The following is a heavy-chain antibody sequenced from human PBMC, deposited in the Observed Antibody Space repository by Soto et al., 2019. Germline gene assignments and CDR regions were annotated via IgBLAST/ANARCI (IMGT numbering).Heavy chain of an antibody. CDR2: ISAHNGNT. D-gene: IGHD1-1*01. Sequence: QVHLVQSGAEVKKPGASVKVSCKASGYTFTSYGITWVRQAPGQGLEWMGWISAHNGNTDYAQKLQGRVIVTRDTSPSTAYMELRSLRSDDTAVYYGARGRYGNYWGQGARVTVSS. V-gene: IGHV1-18*01. CDR1: GYTFTSYG. CDR3: ARGRYGNY. J-gene: IGHJ4*02.